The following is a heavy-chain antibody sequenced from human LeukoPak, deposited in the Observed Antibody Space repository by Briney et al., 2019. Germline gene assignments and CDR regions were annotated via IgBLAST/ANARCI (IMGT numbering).Heavy chain of an antibody. CDR1: GGTFSSYA. D-gene: IGHD1-26*01. Sequence: SVKVSCKASGGTFSSYAISWVRQAPGQGLEWMGRIIPIFGTANYAQKLQGRVTMTTDTSTSTAYMELRSLRSDDTAVYYCAGGIVKAFDIWGQGTMITVSS. CDR2: IIPIFGTA. J-gene: IGHJ3*02. V-gene: IGHV1-69*05. CDR3: AGGIVKAFDI.